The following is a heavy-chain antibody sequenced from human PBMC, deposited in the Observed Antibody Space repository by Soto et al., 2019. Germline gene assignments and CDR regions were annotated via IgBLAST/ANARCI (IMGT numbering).Heavy chain of an antibody. V-gene: IGHV3-23*01. CDR2: ISGSGGST. CDR1: GFTFSSYA. CDR3: ANLPDPQAYYYYYGMDV. Sequence: EVQLLESGGGLVQPGGSLRLSCAASGFTFSSYAMSWVRQAPGKGLEWVSAISGSGGSTYYAHSVKGRFTISRDNSKNTLYLQMNSLRVEDTAVYYYANLPDPQAYYYYYGMDVWGQGTTVTVSS. J-gene: IGHJ6*02.